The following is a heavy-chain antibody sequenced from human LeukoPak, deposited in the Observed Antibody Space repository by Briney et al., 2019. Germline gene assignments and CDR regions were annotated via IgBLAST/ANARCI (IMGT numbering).Heavy chain of an antibody. J-gene: IGHJ4*02. CDR2: ISSSSSYI. Sequence: SGGSLRLSCAASGFTFSSYSMNWVRQAPGKGLEWVSSISSSSSYIYYADSVKGRFTISRDNAKNSLYLQMNSLRAEDTAVYYCARDGGYSGYDYIDYWGQGTLVTVSS. CDR1: GFTFSSYS. CDR3: ARDGGYSGYDYIDY. D-gene: IGHD5-12*01. V-gene: IGHV3-21*01.